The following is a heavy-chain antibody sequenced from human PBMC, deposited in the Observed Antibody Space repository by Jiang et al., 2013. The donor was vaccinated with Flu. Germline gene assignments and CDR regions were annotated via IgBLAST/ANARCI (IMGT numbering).Heavy chain of an antibody. CDR1: GGSISSYY. V-gene: IGHV4-59*01. CDR3: ARGLKSTWWPHGLDY. D-gene: IGHD4-11*01. CDR2: LYYMGTT. J-gene: IGHJ4*02. Sequence: VKPSETLSLTCTVSGGSISSYYWSWIRQPPGKGLEWIGYLYYMGTTNYNPSLKSRVTISVDTSKNQFSLKLRSVTAADTAVYYCARGLKSTWWPHGLDYWGQGSLVTVSS.